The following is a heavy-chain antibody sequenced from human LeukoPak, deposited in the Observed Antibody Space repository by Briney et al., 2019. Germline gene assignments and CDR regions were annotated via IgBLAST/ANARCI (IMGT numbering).Heavy chain of an antibody. CDR2: ISFDGGNK. V-gene: IGHV3-30-3*01. CDR1: GFTFSMSA. J-gene: IGHJ4*02. CDR3: ARGRAGIAAAGFDY. D-gene: IGHD6-13*01. Sequence: PGGSLRLSCATSGFTFSMSAMHWVRLAPGKGLDWVAVISFDGGNKFYPDSVKGRFSISRDNSKNTLYLQMNSLGLDDTAVYFCARGRAGIAAAGFDYWGQGTLVTVSS.